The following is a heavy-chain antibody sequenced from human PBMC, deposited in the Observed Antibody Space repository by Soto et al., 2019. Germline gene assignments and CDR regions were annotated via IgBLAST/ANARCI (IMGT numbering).Heavy chain of an antibody. CDR3: ARGYCSSTSCQYYFDF. CDR2: INGGNGDT. D-gene: IGHD2-2*01. Sequence: ASVKVSCKASGYTFTGYAIHWVRQAPGQRLEWMGWINGGNGDTKYSQKFQGRVTISRDTSASTAYMELTSLGSEDTAVYHCARGYCSSTSCQYYFDFWGQGTLVTVSS. CDR1: GYTFTGYA. V-gene: IGHV1-3*01. J-gene: IGHJ4*02.